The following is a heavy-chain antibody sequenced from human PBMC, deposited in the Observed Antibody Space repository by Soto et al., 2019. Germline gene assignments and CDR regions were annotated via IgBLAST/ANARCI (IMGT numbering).Heavy chain of an antibody. CDR2: MYYIGSP. J-gene: IGHJ6*03. CDR1: GGIITSFY. Sequence: SQTLSLTCSVSGGIITSFYWTWIRQSPGKGLEYIGYMYYIGSPYYNPSLKRLVTFSSDTSKNQFSLTLTSVTAADTGVYYCARILSAPPDYFYYSMDAWGTGTTVTVSS. V-gene: IGHV4-59*08. D-gene: IGHD3-3*01. CDR3: ARILSAPPDYFYYSMDA.